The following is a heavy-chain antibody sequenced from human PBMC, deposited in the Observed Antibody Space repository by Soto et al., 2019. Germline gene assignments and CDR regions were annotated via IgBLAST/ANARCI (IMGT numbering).Heavy chain of an antibody. CDR1: GFTFGSRA. CDR3: ARGSEYSYPGSRIFDF. J-gene: IGHJ4*02. Sequence: EVQLLVSGGDLVQPGGSLRLSCVASGFTFGSRAMSWVRQAPGEGLEWVSTITDNGGDSKSADSVRGRFAISRDNSKNILYLQMNSLRAEDSAIYYCARGSEYSYPGSRIFDFWGRGTLVSVSS. D-gene: IGHD3-10*01. V-gene: IGHV3-23*01. CDR2: ITDNGGDS.